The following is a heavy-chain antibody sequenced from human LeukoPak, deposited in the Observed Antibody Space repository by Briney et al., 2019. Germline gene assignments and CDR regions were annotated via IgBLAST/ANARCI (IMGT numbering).Heavy chain of an antibody. Sequence: GGSLRLSCAASGFTFSSYSMNWVRQAPGKGLEWVSYISSSSSTIYYADSVKGRFTISRDNAKNSLYLQMNRLRAEDTAVYYCARLSYYDSSGYPGFEAFDIWGQGTMVTVSS. V-gene: IGHV3-48*01. CDR1: GFTFSSYS. D-gene: IGHD3-22*01. J-gene: IGHJ3*02. CDR3: ARLSYYDSSGYPGFEAFDI. CDR2: ISSSSSTI.